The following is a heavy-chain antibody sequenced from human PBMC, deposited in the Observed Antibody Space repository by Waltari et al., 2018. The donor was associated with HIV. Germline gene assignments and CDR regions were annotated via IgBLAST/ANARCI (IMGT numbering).Heavy chain of an antibody. CDR1: GGSISSSGYY. CDR3: ARGAIIGGWVRNDY. CDR2: IYYRGTT. D-gene: IGHD3-10*01. Sequence: QLQLQESGPGLVKPSETLSLTCTVSGGSISSSGYYWGWIRQPPGKGLEWIGTIYYRGTTYDNPSLKSRVTISADTSKNQFSLKLSSVTAADTAVYYCARGAIIGGWVRNDYWGQGTLVTVSS. V-gene: IGHV4-39*07. J-gene: IGHJ4*02.